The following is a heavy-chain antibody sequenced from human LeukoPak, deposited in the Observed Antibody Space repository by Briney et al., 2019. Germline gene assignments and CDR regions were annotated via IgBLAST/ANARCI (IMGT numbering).Heavy chain of an antibody. Sequence: GASVKVSCKASGYTFTSYGISWVRQAPGQGLEWMGWISAYNGNTNYAQKLQGRVTMTTDTSTSTAYMELRSLRSEDTAVYYCARDPDIVATGDFDYWGQGTLVTVSS. CDR2: ISAYNGNT. CDR1: GYTFTSYG. V-gene: IGHV1-18*01. D-gene: IGHD5-12*01. CDR3: ARDPDIVATGDFDY. J-gene: IGHJ4*02.